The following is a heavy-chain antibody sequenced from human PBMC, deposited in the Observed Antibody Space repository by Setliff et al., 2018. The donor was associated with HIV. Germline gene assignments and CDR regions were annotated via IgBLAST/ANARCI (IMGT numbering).Heavy chain of an antibody. CDR3: ARDMGTPAAGIFY. V-gene: IGHV1-8*02. CDR2: MNPNNGNT. CDR1: GYNFTDYD. D-gene: IGHD6-13*01. Sequence: ASVKVSCKASGYNFTDYDINWVRQATGQGLEWMGWMNPNNGNTGYAEKFQGRVTMTRDTSISTAYMELSSLRSDDTAVYYCARDMGTPAAGIFYWGQGTLVTVSS. J-gene: IGHJ4*02.